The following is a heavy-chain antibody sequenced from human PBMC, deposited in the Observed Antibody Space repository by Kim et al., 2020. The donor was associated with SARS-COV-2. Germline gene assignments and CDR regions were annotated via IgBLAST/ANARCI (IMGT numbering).Heavy chain of an antibody. V-gene: IGHV3-23*01. Sequence: GGSLRLSCAASGFTFSSYAMSWVRQAPGKGLEWVSAISGSGGSTYYADSVKGRFTISRDNSKNTLYLQMNSLRAEDTAVYYCAKESRITIFGVAVGWFDPWGQGTLVTVSS. J-gene: IGHJ5*02. D-gene: IGHD3-3*01. CDR3: AKESRITIFGVAVGWFDP. CDR1: GFTFSSYA. CDR2: ISGSGGST.